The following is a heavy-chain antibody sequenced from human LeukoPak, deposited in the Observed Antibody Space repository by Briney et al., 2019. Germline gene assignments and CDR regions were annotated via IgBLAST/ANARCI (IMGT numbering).Heavy chain of an antibody. CDR1: GFTFSSYA. D-gene: IGHD3-22*01. V-gene: IGHV3-23*01. CDR2: ISGSGGST. Sequence: GGSLRLSCAASGFTFSSYAMSWVRQAPGKGLEWVSAISGSGGSTYYADSVKGRFTISRDNSKNTLYLQMNSLRAEDTAIYYCAKDDYYDSSGYYPNWFDPWGQGTLVTASS. J-gene: IGHJ5*02. CDR3: AKDDYYDSSGYYPNWFDP.